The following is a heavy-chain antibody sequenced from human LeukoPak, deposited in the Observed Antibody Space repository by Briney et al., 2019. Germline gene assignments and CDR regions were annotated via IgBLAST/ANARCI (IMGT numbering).Heavy chain of an antibody. D-gene: IGHD2-15*01. CDR1: GFTFSIYY. V-gene: IGHV3-21*01. CDR2: ISTSGAYI. CDR3: ARYPLSYSDYYMYV. Sequence: GGSLRLSCAASGFTFSIYYMTWVRQAPGKGLEWVSSISTSGAYIYYADSVKGRFTISRDNAKNSLYLQMNSLRAEDSAVYYCARYPLSYSDYYMYVWGPGTTVTVSS. J-gene: IGHJ6*03.